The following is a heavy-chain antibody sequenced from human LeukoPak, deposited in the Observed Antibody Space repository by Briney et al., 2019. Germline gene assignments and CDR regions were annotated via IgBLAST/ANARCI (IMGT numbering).Heavy chain of an antibody. CDR2: ISADNGNT. D-gene: IGHD2-21*02. CDR3: ARESPAYCGGDCYYDY. V-gene: IGHV1-18*01. CDR1: GYTFSNYG. Sequence: ASVKVSCKASGYTFSNYGISWVRQAPGQGLEWMGWISADNGNTNYAQKLQGRVTMIIDTSTSTAYMELRSLRSDDTAIYYCARESPAYCGGDCYYDYRGQGTQVTVSS. J-gene: IGHJ4*02.